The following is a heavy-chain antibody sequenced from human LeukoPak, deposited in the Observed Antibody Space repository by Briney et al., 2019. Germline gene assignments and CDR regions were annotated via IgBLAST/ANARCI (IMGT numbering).Heavy chain of an antibody. CDR1: GYSISSGYY. Sequence: SETLSLTCTVSGYSISSGYYWGWIRQPPGKGLEWIGSIYHSGSTYYNPSLKSRVTISVDTSKNQFSLKLSSVTAADTAVYHCARAPAPSFYMDVWGKGTTVAVSS. J-gene: IGHJ6*03. CDR3: ARAPAPSFYMDV. D-gene: IGHD6-25*01. V-gene: IGHV4-38-2*02. CDR2: IYHSGST.